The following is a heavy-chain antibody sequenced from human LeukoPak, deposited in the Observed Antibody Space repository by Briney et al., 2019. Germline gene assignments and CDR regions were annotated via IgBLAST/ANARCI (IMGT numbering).Heavy chain of an antibody. D-gene: IGHD3-3*01. CDR1: GGTFSSYA. CDR2: IIPIFGTA. Sequence: GASVKVSCKASGGTFSSYAISWVRQAPGQGLEWMGGIIPIFGTANYAQKFQGSVTITADESTSTAYMELSSLRSEDTAVYYCARDPSTIFGVSTDGMDVWGQGTTVTVSS. J-gene: IGHJ6*02. V-gene: IGHV1-69*13. CDR3: ARDPSTIFGVSTDGMDV.